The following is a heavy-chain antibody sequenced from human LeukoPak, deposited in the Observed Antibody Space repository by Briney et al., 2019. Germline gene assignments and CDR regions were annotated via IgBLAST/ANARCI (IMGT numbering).Heavy chain of an antibody. J-gene: IGHJ3*02. D-gene: IGHD5-18*01. V-gene: IGHV4-4*07. CDR2: IYTSGST. CDR3: ARGWRRYSYGYRGDAFDI. Sequence: PSETLSLTCTVSGGSISSYYWSWIRQPAGKGLEWIGRIYTSGSTNYNPSLKSRVTMSVDTSKNQFSLKLSSVTAADTAVYYCARGWRRYSYGYRGDAFDIWGQGTMVTVSS. CDR1: GGSISSYY.